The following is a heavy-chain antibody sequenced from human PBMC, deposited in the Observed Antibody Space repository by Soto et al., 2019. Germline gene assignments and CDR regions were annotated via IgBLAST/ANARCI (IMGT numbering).Heavy chain of an antibody. V-gene: IGHV4-30-4*01. D-gene: IGHD3-3*01. Sequence: PSETLSLTCTVSGGSISSGDYYWSWIRQPPGKGLEWIGYIYYSGSTYYNPSLKSRVTISVDTSKNQFSLKLSSVTAADTAVYYCARVSYDFWSGYYLYYGMDVWGQGTTVTVSS. CDR2: IYYSGST. CDR3: ARVSYDFWSGYYLYYGMDV. CDR1: GGSISSGDYY. J-gene: IGHJ6*02.